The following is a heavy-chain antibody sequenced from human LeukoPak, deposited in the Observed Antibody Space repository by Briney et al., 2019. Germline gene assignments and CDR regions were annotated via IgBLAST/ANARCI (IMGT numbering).Heavy chain of an antibody. CDR2: IFWDDNE. J-gene: IGHJ5*01. V-gene: IGHV2-5*02. Sequence: ASGPTLVKPTQTLTLTCTFSGFSLSTGGMGVGWIRQPPGKALEWLAFIFWDDNEYYSPSLKNRLTITKDTSKNQVILTMTNMDPVDTATYYCSHRHNLGVTGPVVTFDSWGQGTLVTVSS. CDR3: SHRHNLGVTGPVVTFDS. CDR1: GFSLSTGGMG. D-gene: IGHD2-21*02.